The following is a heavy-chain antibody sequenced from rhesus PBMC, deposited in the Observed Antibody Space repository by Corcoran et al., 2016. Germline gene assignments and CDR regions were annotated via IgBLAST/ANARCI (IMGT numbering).Heavy chain of an antibody. CDR1: GGSISDIYR. D-gene: IGHD3-28*01. CDR2: IYGSSTST. J-gene: IGHJ4*01. CDR3: ARDSYYYGSGYSDY. V-gene: IGHV4S10*01. Sequence: QVQLQESGPGVVKPSETLSLTCAVSGGSISDIYRWSLIRQPPGKGLEWIGYIYGSSTSTNYNPALKSRVTISKDTSKNQFSLKLSSVTAADTAVYYCARDSYYYGSGYSDYWGQGVLVTVSS.